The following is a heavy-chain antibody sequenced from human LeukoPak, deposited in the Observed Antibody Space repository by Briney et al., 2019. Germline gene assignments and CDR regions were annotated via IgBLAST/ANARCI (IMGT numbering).Heavy chain of an antibody. D-gene: IGHD3-9*01. CDR3: ARGDYDILTGYYHGFDY. Sequence: SETLSLTCTVSGGSISTDIYHWGWIRQPPGKGLEWIGYIYYSGSTYYNPSLKSRVTISVDTSKNQFSLKLSSVTAADTAVYYCARGDYDILTGYYHGFDYWGQGTLVTVSS. CDR2: IYYSGST. J-gene: IGHJ4*02. V-gene: IGHV4-30-4*08. CDR1: GGSISTDIYH.